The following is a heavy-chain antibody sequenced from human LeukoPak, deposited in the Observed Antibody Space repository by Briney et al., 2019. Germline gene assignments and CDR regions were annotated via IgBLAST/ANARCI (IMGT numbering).Heavy chain of an antibody. CDR3: TRHWGSGQPADY. CDR2: IYTDDSGS. V-gene: IGHV5-51*01. CDR1: GYSFTNYW. Sequence: GESPKISCKGPGYSFTNYWIGWGRQMPGQGLEWMVFIYTDDSGSRYCASFQGQVNIFASKSISNAYPQWSSLKASDTAMYYCTRHWGSGQPADYWGQGTMVTVCS. J-gene: IGHJ4*02. D-gene: IGHD3-10*01.